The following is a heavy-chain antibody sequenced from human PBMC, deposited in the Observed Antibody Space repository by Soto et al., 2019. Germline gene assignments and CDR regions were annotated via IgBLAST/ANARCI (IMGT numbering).Heavy chain of an antibody. J-gene: IGHJ4*02. CDR3: ARIGGGGSGWTLIDY. CDR2: IYWNDGK. CDR1: GFSLSTIGVG. D-gene: IGHD6-19*01. V-gene: IGHV2-5*01. Sequence: QITLKESGPTLVKPTQTLTLTCTFSGFSLSTIGVGVGWVRQPPGKALEWLALIYWNDGKRYSPSLKSRVTISKDTSKNQVVLTMTNMDPADTGTYYCARIGGGGSGWTLIDYWGQGTLVTGSS.